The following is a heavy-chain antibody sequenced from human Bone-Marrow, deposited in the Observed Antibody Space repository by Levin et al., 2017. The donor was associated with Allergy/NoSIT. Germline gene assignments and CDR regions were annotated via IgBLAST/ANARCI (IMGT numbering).Heavy chain of an antibody. CDR3: AKALYADRASYYYGMDV. D-gene: IGHD2/OR15-2a*01. CDR1: GFTFSSYA. V-gene: IGHV3-23*01. J-gene: IGHJ6*02. CDR2: ISGSGGST. Sequence: GGSLRLSCAASGFTFSSYAMTWVRQAPGEGLEWVAVISGSGGSTSYADSVKGRFTISRDNSKTTLYLQMNSPRGEATAVYHYAKALYADRASYYYGMDVWGQGTTVTVSS.